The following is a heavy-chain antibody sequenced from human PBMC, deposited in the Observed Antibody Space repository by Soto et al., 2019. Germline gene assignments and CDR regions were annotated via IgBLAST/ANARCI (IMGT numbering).Heavy chain of an antibody. CDR1: GGSISGSSYY. J-gene: IGHJ4*02. CDR2: IYYSGAA. D-gene: IGHD6-19*01. V-gene: IGHV4-39*01. CDR3: SDMLRQCLPSE. Sequence: PSETLSLTCTVSGGSISGSSYYWGWIRQPPGKGLEWIGTIYYSGAAYYNPSLQSRVTISVDTSSNQFSMKLNSVTAADTAVYYCSDMLRQCLPSEWGQGTVVTVSS.